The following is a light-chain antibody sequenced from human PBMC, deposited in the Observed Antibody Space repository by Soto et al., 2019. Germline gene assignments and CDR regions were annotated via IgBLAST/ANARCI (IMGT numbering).Light chain of an antibody. CDR2: EVN. J-gene: IGLJ1*01. V-gene: IGLV2-8*01. CDR3: SSYTGSTPYV. CDR1: SSDVGGYNY. Sequence: QSVLTQPPSASGSPGQSVAISCTGTSSDVGGYNYVSWYQQHPGKASKLMIYEVNKRPSGVPDRFSGSKSGNTASLTVSGLQADDEADYYCSSYTGSTPYVFGTGTKVTVL.